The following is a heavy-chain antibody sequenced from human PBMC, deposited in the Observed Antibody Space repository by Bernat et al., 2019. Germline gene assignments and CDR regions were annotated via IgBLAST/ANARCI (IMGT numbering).Heavy chain of an antibody. CDR3: ARTTKSSSWYVLDY. J-gene: IGHJ4*02. CDR2: ISYDGSNK. CDR1: GFTFSNYV. Sequence: VQLLESGGGLIQPGGSLRLSCAASGFTFSNYVMSWVRQAPGKGLEWVPVISYDGSNKYYADSVKGRFTISRDNSKNTLYLQMNSLRAEDTAVYYCARTTKSSSWYVLDYWGQGTLVTVSS. V-gene: IGHV3-30-3*01. D-gene: IGHD6-13*01.